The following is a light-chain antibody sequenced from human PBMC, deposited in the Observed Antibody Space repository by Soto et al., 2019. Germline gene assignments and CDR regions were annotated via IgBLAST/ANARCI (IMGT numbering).Light chain of an antibody. V-gene: IGLV2-11*01. CDR2: DVS. CDR1: SSNVGSYNF. Sequence: QSALTQPRSVSGSPGQSVTISCTGTSSNVGSYNFVSWYQQHPGKVPKLLIYDVSKRPSGAPDRFSGSKSGNTASLTISGLQAEDEADYYCCYYEGTYTSYVFGPGTKVTVL. CDR3: CYYEGTYTSYV. J-gene: IGLJ1*01.